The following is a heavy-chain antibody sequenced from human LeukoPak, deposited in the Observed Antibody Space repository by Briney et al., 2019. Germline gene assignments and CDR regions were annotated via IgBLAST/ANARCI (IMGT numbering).Heavy chain of an antibody. CDR1: GLGLEDYA. Sequence: GRSDRLFCAASGLGLEDYARRWLQQDPGKGLEWVSGISWNSGSIGYADSVKGRFTISRDNAKNSLYLQMNSLRAEDTALYYCAKGGEYQLLGYGMDVWGQGTTVTVSS. J-gene: IGHJ6*02. V-gene: IGHV3-9*01. D-gene: IGHD2-2*01. CDR2: ISWNSGSI. CDR3: AKGGEYQLLGYGMDV.